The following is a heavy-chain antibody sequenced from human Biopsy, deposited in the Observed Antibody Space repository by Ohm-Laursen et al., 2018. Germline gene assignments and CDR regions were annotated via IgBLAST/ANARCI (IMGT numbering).Heavy chain of an antibody. J-gene: IGHJ4*02. D-gene: IGHD2-21*02. CDR2: IYYSGTT. Sequence: SETLSLTCPVSGGSISIYYWNWIRQPPGKGLEWIGYIYYSGTTDYSPSLKSRVTISIDKSKNQFFLKLSSVTAEDTAVYYCARDDAVTVIRGLYYWGQGALVTVSS. V-gene: IGHV4-59*01. CDR3: ARDDAVTVIRGLYY. CDR1: GGSISIYY.